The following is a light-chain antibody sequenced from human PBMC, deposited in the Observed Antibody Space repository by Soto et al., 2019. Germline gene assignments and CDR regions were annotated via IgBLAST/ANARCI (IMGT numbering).Light chain of an antibody. V-gene: IGLV2-14*01. Sequence: QSALTQPRSVSGSPGQSVTISCTGTSSDVGRYDYVSWYQLHPGKAPKLILYEVTNQPSGVSDRFSGSKSGNTASLTISGLQAEDEADYYCSSYTSSTAYVFGTGTKVTVL. CDR2: EVT. J-gene: IGLJ1*01. CDR1: SSDVGRYDY. CDR3: SSYTSSTAYV.